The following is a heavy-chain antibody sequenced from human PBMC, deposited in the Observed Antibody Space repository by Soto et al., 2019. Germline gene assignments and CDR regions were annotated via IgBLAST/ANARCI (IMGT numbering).Heavy chain of an antibody. CDR3: ATVVGLGRYYFDA. D-gene: IGHD2-15*01. CDR2: FDPKDGLP. V-gene: IGHV1-24*01. Sequence: GGSVKVSCKGSGQKVAELSMYWMRQSPGTGLECMGGFDPKDGLPVYAQNFEGRVTMTEDASTDTAYLEVENLRSEDTAVYFCATVVGLGRYYFDAWGQGSLVTVSS. J-gene: IGHJ5*02. CDR1: GQKVAELS.